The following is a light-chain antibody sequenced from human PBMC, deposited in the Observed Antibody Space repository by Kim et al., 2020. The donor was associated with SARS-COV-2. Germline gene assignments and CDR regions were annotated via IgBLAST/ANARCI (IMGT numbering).Light chain of an antibody. CDR2: QNF. V-gene: IGLV3-1*01. J-gene: IGLJ2*01. CDR3: QAWDTNTGVI. CDR1: VLGSGY. Sequence: VSPGQKDSITCSGDVLGSGYASWYQRRTGQSPVLLIYQNFKRPSGISERFSGSNSGNTATLTIRGTQSVDDSDYYCQAWDTNTGVIFGGGTQLTFL.